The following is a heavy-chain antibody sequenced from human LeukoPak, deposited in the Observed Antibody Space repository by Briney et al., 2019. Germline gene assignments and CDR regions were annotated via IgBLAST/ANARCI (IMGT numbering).Heavy chain of an antibody. CDR2: ISGSDGST. D-gene: IGHD3-3*01. CDR3: AKDEGGRHYDFWSGYYTGIPWFDP. J-gene: IGHJ5*02. V-gene: IGHV3-23*01. Sequence: GRSLRLSCAASGFTFDDYAMNWVRQAPGKRLEWVSAISGSDGSTYYADSVKGRFTISRDNSKNTLYLQMNSLRAEDTAVYYCAKDEGGRHYDFWSGYYTGIPWFDPWGQGTLVTVSS. CDR1: GFTFDDYA.